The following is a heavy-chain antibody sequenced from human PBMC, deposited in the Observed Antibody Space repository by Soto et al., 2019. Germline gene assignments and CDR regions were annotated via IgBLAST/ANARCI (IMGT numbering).Heavy chain of an antibody. CDR1: GYTFINSA. V-gene: IGHV1-18*01. CDR3: ARDQSSGVFDY. J-gene: IGHJ4*02. D-gene: IGHD3-22*01. Sequence: QVQLVQSGGEVKQPGASVRVSCKATGYTFINSAIAWVRQAPGQGLEWMGWISPENGNTNYVQSVQGRVTITTDKSTSTAYMEIRSLRSDDTAVYYCARDQSSGVFDYWGQGTLVTVST. CDR2: ISPENGNT.